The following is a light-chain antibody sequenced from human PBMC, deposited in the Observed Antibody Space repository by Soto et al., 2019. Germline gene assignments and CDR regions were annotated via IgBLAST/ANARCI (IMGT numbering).Light chain of an antibody. Sequence: QSALTQPASVSGSPGQSITISCTGTSSDVGSYNLVSWYQQHPGKAPKLMIYEGSKRPSGVSNRFSGSKSGNTASLTISGLQAEDEADYYCCSYARSSTILYVFGTGTKLTVL. CDR1: SSDVGSYNL. V-gene: IGLV2-23*01. CDR3: CSYARSSTILYV. CDR2: EGS. J-gene: IGLJ1*01.